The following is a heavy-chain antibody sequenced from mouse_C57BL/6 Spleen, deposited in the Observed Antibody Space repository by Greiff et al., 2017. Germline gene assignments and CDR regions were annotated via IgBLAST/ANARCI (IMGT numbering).Heavy chain of an antibody. J-gene: IGHJ4*01. V-gene: IGHV14-1*01. D-gene: IGHD2-4*01. CDR2: IDPEDGDT. CDR1: GFNIKDYY. Sequence: VQLQQSGAELVRPGASVKLSCTASGFNIKDYYMHWVKQRPEKGLEWIGRIDPEDGDTAYAQQFQGKATMTADTSSNTAYLQLSSLTSEETAVYYFTRMDYDRYYDAMDYWGQGTSVTVSS. CDR3: TRMDYDRYYDAMDY.